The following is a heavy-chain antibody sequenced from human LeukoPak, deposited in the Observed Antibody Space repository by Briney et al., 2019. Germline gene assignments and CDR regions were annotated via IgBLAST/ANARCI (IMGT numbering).Heavy chain of an antibody. CDR1: GYTFTSYY. J-gene: IGHJ6*02. CDR2: INPSGGST. V-gene: IGHV1-46*01. Sequence: ASVKVSCKASGYTFTSYYMHWVRQAPGQGLEWMGIINPSGGSTSYAQKFQGRVTMTRDTSTSTVYMELSSLRSGDTAVYYCARTAATRAVHITMVRGATDYYYYGMDVWGQGTTVTVSS. CDR3: ARTAATRAVHITMVRGATDYYYYGMDV. D-gene: IGHD3-10*01.